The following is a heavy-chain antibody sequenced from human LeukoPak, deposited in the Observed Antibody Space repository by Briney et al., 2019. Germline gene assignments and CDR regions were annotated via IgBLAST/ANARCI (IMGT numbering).Heavy chain of an antibody. Sequence: PGGSLRLSCAASGFTFSSYEMNWVRQAPGKGLEWVAVISYDGSNKYYADSVKGRFTISRDNSKNTLYLQMNSLRAEDTAAYYCARAHCSGCHLRDPYYFDYWGQGTLVTVSS. V-gene: IGHV3-30-3*01. D-gene: IGHD6-19*01. CDR3: ARAHCSGCHLRDPYYFDY. J-gene: IGHJ4*02. CDR2: ISYDGSNK. CDR1: GFTFSSYE.